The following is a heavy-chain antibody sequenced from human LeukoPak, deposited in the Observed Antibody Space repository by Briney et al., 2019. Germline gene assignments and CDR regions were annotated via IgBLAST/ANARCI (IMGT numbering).Heavy chain of an antibody. J-gene: IGHJ6*04. V-gene: IGHV4-61*02. CDR3: AREGMEGVDV. Sequence: SETLSLTCTVSGGSISSGSYYWSWIRQPAGKGLEWIGRIYTSGSTNYNPSLKSRVTISVDTSKNQFSLKLSSVTAADTAVYYCAREGMEGVDVWGKGATVTVSS. CDR1: GGSISSGSYY. CDR2: IYTSGST. D-gene: IGHD1-1*01.